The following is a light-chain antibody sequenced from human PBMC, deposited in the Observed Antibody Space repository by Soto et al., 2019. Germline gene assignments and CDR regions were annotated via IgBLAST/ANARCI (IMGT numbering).Light chain of an antibody. CDR3: QQYENLPT. CDR1: QSISSW. Sequence: DIQMTQSPSTLSASVGDRVTITSRASQSISSWLAWYQQKPGKAPKLLIYDASSLESGVPSRFSGSGSGTEFTLTISSLQPDDFATYYCQQYENLPTFGQGTRLEIK. J-gene: IGKJ5*01. CDR2: DAS. V-gene: IGKV1-5*01.